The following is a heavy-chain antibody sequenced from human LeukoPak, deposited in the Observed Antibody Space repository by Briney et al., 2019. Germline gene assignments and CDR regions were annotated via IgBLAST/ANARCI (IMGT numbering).Heavy chain of an antibody. D-gene: IGHD6-19*01. CDR3: ARSSGWSNYFDY. CDR2: IYYSGST. Sequence: SETLSLTCTVSGGSISSYYWSWIRQPPGKGLEWIGYIYYSGSTNYNPSLKSQVTKSVDTSKNQFSLKLSSVTAADTAVYYCARSSGWSNYFDYWGQGTLVTVSS. J-gene: IGHJ4*02. V-gene: IGHV4-59*01. CDR1: GGSISSYY.